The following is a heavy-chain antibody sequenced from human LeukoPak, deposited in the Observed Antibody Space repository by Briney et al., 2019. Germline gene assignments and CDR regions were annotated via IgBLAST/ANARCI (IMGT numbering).Heavy chain of an antibody. J-gene: IGHJ5*02. CDR2: IYYSGST. CDR3: ARCSTYYYDSSLVWFDP. CDR1: GGSFSSGSYY. Sequence: SETLSLTCTVSGGSFSSGSYYWSWIRQPPGTGLEWIGYIYYSGSTNYNPSLKSRVTISVDTSKNQFSLKLSSVTAADTAVYYCARCSTYYYDSSLVWFDPWGQGTLVTVSS. V-gene: IGHV4-61*01. D-gene: IGHD3-22*01.